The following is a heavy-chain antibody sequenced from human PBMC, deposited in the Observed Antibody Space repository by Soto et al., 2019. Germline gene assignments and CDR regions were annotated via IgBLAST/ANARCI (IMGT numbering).Heavy chain of an antibody. Sequence: QVQLQESGPGLVKPSQTLSLTCTVSGGSISNGGYYWSWIRQHPGKGLEWIGYIYYSGSTYYNPSLKSRVTISVDTSKNQFSLKLSSVTAADTAVYYCARGRSIAVAGTSYAFDIWGQGTMVTVSS. CDR3: ARGRSIAVAGTSYAFDI. V-gene: IGHV4-31*03. CDR2: IYYSGST. D-gene: IGHD6-19*01. CDR1: GGSISNGGYY. J-gene: IGHJ3*02.